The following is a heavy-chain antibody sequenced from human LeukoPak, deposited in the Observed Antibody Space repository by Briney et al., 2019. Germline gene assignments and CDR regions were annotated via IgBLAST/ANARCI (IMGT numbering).Heavy chain of an antibody. V-gene: IGHV4-30-4*01. CDR3: ARADYDILTGYLGGNAFDI. J-gene: IGHJ3*02. D-gene: IGHD3-9*01. CDR1: GGSISSGDYY. Sequence: SETLSLTCTVSGGSISSGDYYWSWIRQPPGKGLEWIGYIYYSGSTYYNPSLKSRVTISVDTSKDQFSLKLSSVTAADTAVYYCARADYDILTGYLGGNAFDIWGQGTMVTVSS. CDR2: IYYSGST.